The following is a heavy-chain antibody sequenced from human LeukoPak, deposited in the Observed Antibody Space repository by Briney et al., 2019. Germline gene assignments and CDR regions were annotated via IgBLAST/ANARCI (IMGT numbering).Heavy chain of an antibody. CDR3: ARVWYGDYSYMDV. J-gene: IGHJ6*03. D-gene: IGHD4-17*01. Sequence: GGSLRLSCAASGFTFSSYSMNWVRQAPGKGLEWVSYISSSSSTIYYADSVKGRFTISRDNAKNSLYLQMNSLRAEDTAVYYCARVWYGDYSYMDVWGKGATVTVSS. CDR2: ISSSSSTI. CDR1: GFTFSSYS. V-gene: IGHV3-48*01.